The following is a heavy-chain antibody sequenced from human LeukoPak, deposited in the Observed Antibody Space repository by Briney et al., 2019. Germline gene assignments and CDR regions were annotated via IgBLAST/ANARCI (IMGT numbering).Heavy chain of an antibody. D-gene: IGHD4-11*01. CDR1: GGSMSSYY. Sequence: SETLSLTCTVSGGSMSSYYWTWIRQPAGKRLEWIGRIYTSENTNYNPSLKSRVTMSLDTSKNQFSLKLSSVTAADTAVYYCARHRDYSIDYFDYWGQGTLVTVSS. V-gene: IGHV4-4*07. J-gene: IGHJ4*02. CDR3: ARHRDYSIDYFDY. CDR2: IYTSENT.